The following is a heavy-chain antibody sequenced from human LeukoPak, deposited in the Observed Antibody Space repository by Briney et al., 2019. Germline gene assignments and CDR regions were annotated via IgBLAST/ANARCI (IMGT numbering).Heavy chain of an antibody. CDR3: ARSPGKQQLVRPFDY. Sequence: PGRSLRLSCAASGFTFSSYAMHWVRQAPGKGLEWVAVISYDGSNKYYADSVKGRFTISRDNSKNTLYLQMNSLRAEDTAVYYCARSPGKQQLVRPFDYWGRGTLVTVSS. J-gene: IGHJ4*02. CDR1: GFTFSSYA. D-gene: IGHD6-13*01. CDR2: ISYDGSNK. V-gene: IGHV3-30*04.